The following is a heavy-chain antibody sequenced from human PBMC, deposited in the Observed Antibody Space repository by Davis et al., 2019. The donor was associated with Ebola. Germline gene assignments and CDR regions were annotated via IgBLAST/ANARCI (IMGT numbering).Heavy chain of an antibody. D-gene: IGHD2-2*01. J-gene: IGHJ4*02. V-gene: IGHV3-23*01. CDR2: ISDSDDST. CDR3: AKGRSSTSQTYRDY. CDR1: GFSISTCG. Sequence: GESLKISCAASGFSISTCGMSWVRQAPGKGLEWVSSISDSDDSTYYADSVKGRFTISRDNSKSTLYLHMNSLRAEDTAVYYCAKGRSSTSQTYRDYWGQGTLVTVSS.